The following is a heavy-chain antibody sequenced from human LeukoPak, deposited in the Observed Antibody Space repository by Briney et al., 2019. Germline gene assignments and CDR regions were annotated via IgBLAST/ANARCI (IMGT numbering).Heavy chain of an antibody. J-gene: IGHJ4*02. V-gene: IGHV4-59*01. CDR1: GGSISSYY. D-gene: IGHD5-18*01. CDR3: ARVFRGYSYGPFDY. CDR2: IYYSGSA. Sequence: SETLSLTCTVSGGSISSYYWSWIRQPPGKGLEWIGYIYYSGSANYNPSLKSRVTISVDTSKNQFSPKLSSVTAADTAVYYCARVFRGYSYGPFDYWGQGTLVTVSS.